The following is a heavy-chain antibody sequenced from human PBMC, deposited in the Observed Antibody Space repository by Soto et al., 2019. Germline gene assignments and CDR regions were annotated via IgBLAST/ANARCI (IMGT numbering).Heavy chain of an antibody. CDR3: ARTTVTNYYYYYYGMDV. D-gene: IGHD4-17*01. CDR2: IYYSGST. Sequence: SLTCTVSVGSISSGGYYWSWIRQHPGKGLEWIGYIYYSGSTYYNPSLKSRVTISVDTSKNQFSLKLSSVTAADTAVYYCARTTVTNYYYYYYGMDVWGQGTTVTVSS. V-gene: IGHV4-31*03. J-gene: IGHJ6*02. CDR1: VGSISSGGYY.